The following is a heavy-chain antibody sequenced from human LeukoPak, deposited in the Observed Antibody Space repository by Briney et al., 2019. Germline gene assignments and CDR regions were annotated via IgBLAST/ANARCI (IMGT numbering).Heavy chain of an antibody. CDR2: IWYDGSNK. J-gene: IGHJ5*02. D-gene: IGHD3-22*01. CDR3: ARDPTSGYYGMIP. V-gene: IGHV3-33*01. Sequence: HSGGSLRLSCAASGFTFSRYGMHWVRQAPGKGLEWVAVIWYDGSNKYYADSVKGRFTISRDNSKNTLYLQMNSLRAEDTAVYYCARDPTSGYYGMIPWGQGTLVTVSS. CDR1: GFTFSRYG.